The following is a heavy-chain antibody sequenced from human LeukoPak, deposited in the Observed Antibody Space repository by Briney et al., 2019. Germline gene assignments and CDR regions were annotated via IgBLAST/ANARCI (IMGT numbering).Heavy chain of an antibody. CDR3: ASHYDTSGYHYFDF. V-gene: IGHV3-30-3*01. Sequence: GGSLRLACAASGFTFSNYAMHWVRQAPGKGLEWVAVISSDGSNKYYADSVKGRFTISRDNSKNTLYLQMNSLRAEDTAVYSCASHYDTSGYHYFDFWGQGTLVTVSS. D-gene: IGHD3-22*01. CDR1: GFTFSNYA. J-gene: IGHJ4*02. CDR2: ISSDGSNK.